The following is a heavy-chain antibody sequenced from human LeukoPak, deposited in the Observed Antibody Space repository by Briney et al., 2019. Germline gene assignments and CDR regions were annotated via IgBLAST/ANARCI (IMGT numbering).Heavy chain of an antibody. CDR2: INHSGST. Sequence: SETLSLTCAVYGGSFSGYYWSWIRQPPGKGLEWIGEINHSGSTNYNPSLKSRVTISVDTSKNQFSLKLSSVTAADTAVYYCASLKPGYRNWFDPWGQGTLVTVSS. J-gene: IGHJ5*02. CDR3: ASLKPGYRNWFDP. D-gene: IGHD2-2*03. CDR1: GGSFSGYY. V-gene: IGHV4-34*01.